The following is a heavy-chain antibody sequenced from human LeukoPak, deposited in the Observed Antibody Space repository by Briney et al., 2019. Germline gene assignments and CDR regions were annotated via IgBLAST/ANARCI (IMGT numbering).Heavy chain of an antibody. V-gene: IGHV1-8*03. CDR1: VYMFTNYD. J-gene: IGHJ6*03. CDR2: MNPQSGNT. CDR3: ARGPNYSNFGSAYYYYMDV. D-gene: IGHD4-11*01. Sequence: RASVTVSCKASVYMFTNYDINWVRQATGQGLDWMGWMNPQSGNTGYAQKSRGRVTITRDTSITTAYMELSSLRSEDTAVYYCARGPNYSNFGSAYYYYMDVWGKGTTVTVSS.